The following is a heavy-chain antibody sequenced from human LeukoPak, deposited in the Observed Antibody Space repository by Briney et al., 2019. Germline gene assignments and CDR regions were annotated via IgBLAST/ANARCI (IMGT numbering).Heavy chain of an antibody. CDR3: AKDKAPLYSGYDWDLDF. V-gene: IGHV3-9*01. Sequence: GGSLRLSCAASGSTFQQYAIHWVRQVPGKGLEWVSGINWSSAKIGYADSVKGRFTISRDNAKNSVFLQMNSLRAEDTALYYCAKDKAPLYSGYDWDLDFWGQGTLVTVSS. CDR2: INWSSAKI. CDR1: GSTFQQYA. J-gene: IGHJ4*02. D-gene: IGHD5-12*01.